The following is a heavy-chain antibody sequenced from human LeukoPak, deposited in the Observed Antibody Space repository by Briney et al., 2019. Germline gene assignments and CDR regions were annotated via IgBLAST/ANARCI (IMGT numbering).Heavy chain of an antibody. J-gene: IGHJ1*01. CDR1: GFTFSGSW. Sequence: PGGPLRLSCAASGFTFSGSWTTWGRQAPGKGLEWVANIMQDGSGKYYVDSVKGRFTISRDNAKNSLYLQMNSLRAEDTAVCYFACLGSCRPWNWGPGTLLTVSS. V-gene: IGHV3-7*02. CDR2: IMQDGSGK. CDR3: ACLGSCRPWN. D-gene: IGHD3-10*02.